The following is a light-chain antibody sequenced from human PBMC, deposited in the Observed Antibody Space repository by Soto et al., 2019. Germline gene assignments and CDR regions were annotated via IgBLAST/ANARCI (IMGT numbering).Light chain of an antibody. CDR2: KVS. Sequence: DVVMTQSPLSLPVTLGQPASVSCRSSQSLVHSDGNSYLSWFQQRPGQSPRRLIYKVSNRDSGVPDRFSGSGSDTDFTLKISRVEAEDVGVYYCMQGTHWPYTFGQVTQLEIK. CDR1: QSLVHSDGNSY. V-gene: IGKV2-30*02. J-gene: IGKJ2*01. CDR3: MQGTHWPYT.